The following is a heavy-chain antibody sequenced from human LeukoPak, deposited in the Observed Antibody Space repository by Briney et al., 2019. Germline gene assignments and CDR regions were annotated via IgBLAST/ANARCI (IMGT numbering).Heavy chain of an antibody. D-gene: IGHD2-2*01. J-gene: IGHJ6*03. V-gene: IGHV3-33*08. CDR1: GFTFGGYA. CDR3: ARDRAAAMEYYYMDV. Sequence: GGSLRLSCAASGFTFGGYAMTWVRQAPGKELEWVAVIWYDGSNKNYADSVKGRFTISRDNSKNTLYLQMNSLRAEDTAVYYCARDRAAAMEYYYMDVWGKGTTVTVSS. CDR2: IWYDGSNK.